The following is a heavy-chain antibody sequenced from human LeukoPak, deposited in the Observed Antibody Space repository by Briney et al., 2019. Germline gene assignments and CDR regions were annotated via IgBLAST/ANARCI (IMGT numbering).Heavy chain of an antibody. CDR1: GFTFSNYW. CDR2: IKEDGSEK. Sequence: GGSLRLSCAASGFTFSNYWMSWVRQAPGKGLERVANIKEDGSEKYYVDSVKGRFTISRDNAKNSVYLQMNSLRAEDTAVYYCAKVDRYCSSTSCFKGYFDYWGQGTLVTVSS. CDR3: AKVDRYCSSTSCFKGYFDY. J-gene: IGHJ4*02. D-gene: IGHD2-2*01. V-gene: IGHV3-7*03.